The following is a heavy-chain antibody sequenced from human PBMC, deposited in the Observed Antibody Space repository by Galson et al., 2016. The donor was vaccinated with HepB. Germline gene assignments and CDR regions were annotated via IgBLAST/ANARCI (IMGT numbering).Heavy chain of an antibody. CDR2: IKQDGTE. D-gene: IGHD4-17*01. CDR1: GFTFSNAW. J-gene: IGHJ4*02. V-gene: IGHV3-7*04. CDR3: ARGPDYGDWVDFLDC. Sequence: SLRLSCAGSGFTFSNAWMSWVRQAPGKGLEWVANIKQDGTENYVDSVKGRFTISRDNAKNSLYLQMNSLRAEDAAAYYCARGPDYGDWVDFLDCWGQGTLVTVSS.